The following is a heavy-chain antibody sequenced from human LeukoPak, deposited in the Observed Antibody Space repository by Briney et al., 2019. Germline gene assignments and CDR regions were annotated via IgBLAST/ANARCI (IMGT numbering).Heavy chain of an antibody. D-gene: IGHD3-10*01. Sequence: GESLKISCKGSGYIFTSYWIGWVRQMPGKGLEWMGIIYPGDSDTRYSPSFQGQVTISADKSISTAYLQWSSLKASDTAMYYCARVSGLLDGSGSYYIDYWGQGTLVTVSS. CDR1: GYIFTSYW. V-gene: IGHV5-51*01. J-gene: IGHJ4*02. CDR3: ARVSGLLDGSGSYYIDY. CDR2: IYPGDSDT.